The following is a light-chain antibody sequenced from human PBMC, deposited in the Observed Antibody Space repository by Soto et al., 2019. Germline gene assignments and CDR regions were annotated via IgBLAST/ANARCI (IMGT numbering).Light chain of an antibody. CDR1: QSISSSS. J-gene: IGKJ2*01. CDR3: LHYDNSPLYT. Sequence: EIVLSQSPGILSLSPGERATLSCRASQSISSSSLAWYQQKPDQAPRLLIYGASTRATGISDRLSGSGSGTYFFLTISRLEPEDFAVYYCLHYDNSPLYTFGQGTKLEIK. CDR2: GAS. V-gene: IGKV3-20*01.